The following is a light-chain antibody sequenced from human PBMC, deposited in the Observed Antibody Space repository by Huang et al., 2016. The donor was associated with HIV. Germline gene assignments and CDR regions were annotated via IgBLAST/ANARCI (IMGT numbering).Light chain of an antibody. CDR1: QSISSK. Sequence: ERVMTQSPVTLSVSPGERATFSCRASQSISSKLAWYQQKPGQAPRRLIDGASTRATGIPARFSGSGSGTEFTLTISSLQSEDFAVYYCQQYNNWPFTFGPGTRVDIK. J-gene: IGKJ3*01. V-gene: IGKV3-15*01. CDR2: GAS. CDR3: QQYNNWPFT.